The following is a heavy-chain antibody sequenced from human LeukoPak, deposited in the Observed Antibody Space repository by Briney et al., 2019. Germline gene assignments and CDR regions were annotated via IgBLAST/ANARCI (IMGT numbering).Heavy chain of an antibody. CDR1: GFTFSSYW. Sequence: GGSLRLSCAASGFTFSSYWMSWVRQAPGKGLEWVANIKQDGSEKYYVDSVKGRFTISRDNAKNSLYLQMNSLRAEDTAVYYCARDYIDYYYYYYMDVWGKGTTVTVSS. D-gene: IGHD4-11*01. V-gene: IGHV3-7*01. J-gene: IGHJ6*03. CDR2: IKQDGSEK. CDR3: ARDYIDYYYYYYMDV.